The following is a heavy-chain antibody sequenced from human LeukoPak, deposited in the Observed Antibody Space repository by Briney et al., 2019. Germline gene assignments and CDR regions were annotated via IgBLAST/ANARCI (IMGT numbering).Heavy chain of an antibody. V-gene: IGHV3-30-3*01. CDR2: TSYDGSNK. CDR3: AREDIAVAPPWDTWFDP. J-gene: IGHJ5*02. D-gene: IGHD6-19*01. CDR1: GFTFSSYA. Sequence: PGRSLRLSCAASGFTFSSYAMHWVRQAPGKGLEWVAVTSYDGSNKYYADSVKGRFTISRDNSKNTLYLQMNSLRAEDTAVYYCAREDIAVAPPWDTWFDPWGQGTLVTVSS.